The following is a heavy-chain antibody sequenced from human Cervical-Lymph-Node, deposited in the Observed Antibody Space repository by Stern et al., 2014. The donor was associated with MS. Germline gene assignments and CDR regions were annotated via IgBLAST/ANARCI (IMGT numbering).Heavy chain of an antibody. CDR1: GDTFSSYA. J-gene: IGHJ4*02. V-gene: IGHV1-69*01. D-gene: IGHD5-18*01. Sequence: QVQLVESGAEVKQPGSSVKVSCKASGDTFSSYAISWVRQAPGQGLEWVGVIIPIYRAANYAEKFQGRVTIAANESTSTVYMERSSLRYEDTAIYYCARQRGYSYGPFNYWGQGTLVTVSS. CDR2: IIPIYRAA. CDR3: ARQRGYSYGPFNY.